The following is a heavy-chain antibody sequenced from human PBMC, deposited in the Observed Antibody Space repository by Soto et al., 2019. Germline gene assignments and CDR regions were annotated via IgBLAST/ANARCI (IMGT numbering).Heavy chain of an antibody. CDR1: GTYVTSFS. D-gene: IGHD3-10*02. V-gene: IGHV4-4*07. J-gene: IGHJ5*02. CDR2: IYIRGSP. Sequence: SETLSLTCAVSGTYVTSFSWIWGRQPPGRGLEWVGRIYIRGSPNYNPSLEGRITMTIDTSKNEVSLKLRSVTAADTAIYFCAGNPYVRGNYFFFDPWGRGSLVTVSS. CDR3: AGNPYVRGNYFFFDP.